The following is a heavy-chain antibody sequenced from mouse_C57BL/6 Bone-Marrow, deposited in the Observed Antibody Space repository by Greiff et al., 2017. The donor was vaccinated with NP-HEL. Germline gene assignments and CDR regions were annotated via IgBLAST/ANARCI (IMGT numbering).Heavy chain of an antibody. CDR2: ISSGSSNI. D-gene: IGHD2-12*01. J-gene: IGHJ4*01. CDR3: ARRYRGLYYYAMDY. Sequence: EVKVVESGGGLVKPGGSLKLSCAASGFTFSDYGMHWVRQAPEKGLEWVAYISSGSSNIYYADTVQGRFTISRDNAKNTLFLQMTSLRSEDTGMYYCARRYRGLYYYAMDYWGQGTSVTVSS. V-gene: IGHV5-17*01. CDR1: GFTFSDYG.